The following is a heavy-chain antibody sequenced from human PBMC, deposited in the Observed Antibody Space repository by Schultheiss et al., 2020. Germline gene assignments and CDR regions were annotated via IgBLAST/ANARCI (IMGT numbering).Heavy chain of an antibody. V-gene: IGHV3-48*04. CDR2: ISWNSGSI. CDR3: ARDEAGSWYLGPRIDY. CDR1: GFTFSSYG. D-gene: IGHD6-13*01. J-gene: IGHJ4*02. Sequence: GESLKISCSASGFTFSSYGMYWVRQAPGKGLEWVSGISWNSGSIGYADSVKGRFTISRDNAKNSLYLQMNSLRAEDTAVYYCARDEAGSWYLGPRIDYWGQGTLVTVSS.